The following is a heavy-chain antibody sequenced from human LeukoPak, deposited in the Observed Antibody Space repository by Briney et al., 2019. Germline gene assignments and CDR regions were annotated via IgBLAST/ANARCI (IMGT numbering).Heavy chain of an antibody. V-gene: IGHV3-21*01. CDR3: ASAQLRLGELADY. CDR2: ISSSGSYI. D-gene: IGHD3-16*01. Sequence: GGSLRLSWAASGFTFSTFNMHWVRQAPGKGLEWVSSISSSGSYIYYVDSVKGRFTISRDNAKTSLFLQMNSLRAEDTAVYYCASAQLRLGELADYWGQGTLVTVSS. J-gene: IGHJ4*02. CDR1: GFTFSTFN.